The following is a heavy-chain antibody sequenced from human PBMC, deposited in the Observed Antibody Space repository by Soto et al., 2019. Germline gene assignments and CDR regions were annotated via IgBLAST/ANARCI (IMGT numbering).Heavy chain of an antibody. Sequence: PSETLSLTCTVSGGSISSDDYYWSWIRQPAGKGLEWIGRIYTSGSTNYNPSLKSRVTMSVDTSKNQFSLKLSSVTAADTAVYYCARGSYDFWSGYFRNYYYYYGMDVWGQGTTVTVSS. J-gene: IGHJ6*02. D-gene: IGHD3-3*01. CDR2: IYTSGST. CDR3: ARGSYDFWSGYFRNYYYYYGMDV. V-gene: IGHV4-61*02. CDR1: GGSISSDDYY.